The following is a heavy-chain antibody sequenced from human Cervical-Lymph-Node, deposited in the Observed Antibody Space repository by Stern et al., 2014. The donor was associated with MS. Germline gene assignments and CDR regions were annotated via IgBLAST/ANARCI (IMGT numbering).Heavy chain of an antibody. CDR3: ARGETPIPSYGMDV. J-gene: IGHJ6*01. D-gene: IGHD2-21*01. CDR1: GGNFSGYA. Sequence: VQLVESVAEVKRPGSSVKVSCKASGGNFSGYAITWVRQAPGQGLEWMGGIVPLFWTSKYAQKFQGRVTITSDKSAGTAYMDLNSLKSNDTAVYYCARGETPIPSYGMDVWGQGTTVTVSS. V-gene: IGHV1-69*06. CDR2: IVPLFWTS.